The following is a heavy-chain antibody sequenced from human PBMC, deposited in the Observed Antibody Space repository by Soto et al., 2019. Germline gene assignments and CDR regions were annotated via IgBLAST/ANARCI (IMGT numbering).Heavy chain of an antibody. V-gene: IGHV2-5*01. D-gene: IGHD2-2*01. Sequence: QITLKESGPTLVTPTQTLTLTCTFSGFSLSTSGVGVGWIRQPPGKALEWLALIYWNDDARHSPSLESRLTITKYTSKNQVVLTMTNMDPVDTATYSCAHSQTSMDCSSTSCLYYFDYWGQGTLVTVCS. CDR3: AHSQTSMDCSSTSCLYYFDY. J-gene: IGHJ4*02. CDR1: GFSLSTSGVG. CDR2: IYWNDDA.